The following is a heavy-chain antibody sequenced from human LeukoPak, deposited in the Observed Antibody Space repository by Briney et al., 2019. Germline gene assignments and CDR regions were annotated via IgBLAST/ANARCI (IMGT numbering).Heavy chain of an antibody. Sequence: SVKVSCKASGNTFTGYYMHWVRQAPGQGLEWMGGIVPMFNTTNYAQKFQGRVTITADESTSTAYMELSSLRSDDTAVYYCASPPSGDGGSFEYWGQGTLVTVSS. CDR2: IVPMFNTT. V-gene: IGHV1-69*13. CDR3: ASPPSGDGGSFEY. J-gene: IGHJ4*02. D-gene: IGHD3-10*01. CDR1: GNTFTGYY.